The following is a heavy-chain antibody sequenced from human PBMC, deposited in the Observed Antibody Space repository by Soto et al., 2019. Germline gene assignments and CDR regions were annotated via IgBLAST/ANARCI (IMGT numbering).Heavy chain of an antibody. D-gene: IGHD1-1*01. V-gene: IGHV4-59*01. CDR1: GGSISSYY. J-gene: IGHJ4*02. CDR2: IYYSGST. CDR3: ARAIWTGTFDY. Sequence: QVQLQESGPGLVKPSETLSLTCTVSGGSISSYYWSWIRQPPGKGLEWIGYIYYSGSTNYNPSLKSRVTISVDTSKNQFSLKLSSVTAADTAVYYCARAIWTGTFDYWGQGTLVTVSS.